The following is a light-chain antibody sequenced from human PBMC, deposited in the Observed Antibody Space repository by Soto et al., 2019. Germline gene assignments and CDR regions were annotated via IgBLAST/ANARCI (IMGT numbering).Light chain of an antibody. CDR1: QSFSSSY. V-gene: IGKV3-20*01. CDR3: QQYGSSPT. J-gene: IGKJ5*01. Sequence: EIRLAKSRAAVCLAAGERATRSCRASQSFSSSYLGWYQQKPGQAPRLLIYGASSRATGIPDRFSGSGSATDDTLPITRLDSEDFVVYYCQQYGSSPTFAQGTRLEIK. CDR2: GAS.